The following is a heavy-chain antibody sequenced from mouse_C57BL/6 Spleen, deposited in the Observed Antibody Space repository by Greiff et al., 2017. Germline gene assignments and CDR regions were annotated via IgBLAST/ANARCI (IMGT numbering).Heavy chain of an antibody. D-gene: IGHD1-1*01. V-gene: IGHV1-15*01. J-gene: IGHJ1*03. CDR1: GYTFTDYE. CDR2: IDPETGGT. Sequence: VQLQQSGAELVRPGASVTLSCKASGYTFTDYEMHWVKQTPVHGLEWIGAIDPETGGTAYNQKFKGKAILTADKSSSTAYMELRSLTSEDSAVYYCTRDYYGSSYGYFDVWGTGTTVTVSS. CDR3: TRDYYGSSYGYFDV.